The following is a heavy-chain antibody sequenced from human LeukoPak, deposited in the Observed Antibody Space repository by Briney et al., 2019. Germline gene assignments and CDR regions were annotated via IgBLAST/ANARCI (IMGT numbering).Heavy chain of an antibody. V-gene: IGHV3-23*01. Sequence: PGGSLRLSCAASGFTFSSYAMSWVRQAPGKGLEWVSAIGGSGGSTYYADSVRGRFTISRDNSNNTLYLQMNSLRAEDTAVYYCAKVYSGPHYWGQGTLVTVSS. CDR3: AKVYSGPHY. CDR1: GFTFSSYA. J-gene: IGHJ4*02. CDR2: IGGSGGST. D-gene: IGHD5-12*01.